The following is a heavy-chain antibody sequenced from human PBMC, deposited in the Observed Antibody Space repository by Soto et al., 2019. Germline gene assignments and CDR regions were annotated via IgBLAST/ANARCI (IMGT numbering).Heavy chain of an antibody. Sequence: QVQLVESGGGVVQPGRSLRLSCAASGFTFNSYAMHWVRQAPGKGLEWVAVISYDGGNKYYADSVKGRFTISRDNSTNPLYLQMNSLRAEDTAVYYCARDPGSGWPPFDYWGQGTLVTVSS. CDR1: GFTFNSYA. D-gene: IGHD6-19*01. CDR3: ARDPGSGWPPFDY. V-gene: IGHV3-30-3*01. CDR2: ISYDGGNK. J-gene: IGHJ4*02.